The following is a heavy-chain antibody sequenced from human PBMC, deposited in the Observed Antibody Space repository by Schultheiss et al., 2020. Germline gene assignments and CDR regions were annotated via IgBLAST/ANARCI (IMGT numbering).Heavy chain of an antibody. V-gene: IGHV5-51*01. J-gene: IGHJ4*02. D-gene: IGHD4-17*01. CDR1: GYSFTSYC. CDR3: ARLHYGVYDY. CDR2: IYPGDSDT. Sequence: GGSLRLSCKGSGYSFTSYCIGWVRQMPGKGLEWMGIIYPGDSDTRYSPSFQGQVTISADKSISTAYLQWSSLKASDTAMYYCARLHYGVYDYWGQGSLVTVSS.